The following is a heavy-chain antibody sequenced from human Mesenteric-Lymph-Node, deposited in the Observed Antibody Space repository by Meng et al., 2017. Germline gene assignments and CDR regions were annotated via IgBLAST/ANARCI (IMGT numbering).Heavy chain of an antibody. CDR2: IFSSGKT. J-gene: IGHJ3*02. CDR1: GDSINSYY. CDR3: ARDTHYYGSGTYYNDLFDM. Sequence: GSLRLSCSVSGDSINSYYLSWIRQPPGKGLEWIGHIFSSGKTNYNPSLRSRVTISVDTSKNQFSLRLSSVTAADTAVYYCARDTHYYGSGTYYNDLFDMWGQGTTVTVSS. V-gene: IGHV4-59*01. D-gene: IGHD3-10*01.